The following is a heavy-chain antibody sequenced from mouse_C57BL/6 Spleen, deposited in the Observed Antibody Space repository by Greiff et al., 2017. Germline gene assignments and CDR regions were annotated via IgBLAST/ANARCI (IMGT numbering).Heavy chain of an antibody. V-gene: IGHV1-50*01. Sequence: QVHVKQPGAELVKPGASVKLSCKASGYTFTSYWMQWVKQRPGQGLEWIGEIAPSDSYTNYNQKFKGKATLTVEPSSSTAYMQLSSLTSEASAVYYCARSTTVVAKEYYAMDYWGQGTSVTVSS. D-gene: IGHD1-1*01. J-gene: IGHJ4*01. CDR1: GYTFTSYW. CDR3: ARSTTVVAKEYYAMDY. CDR2: IAPSDSYT.